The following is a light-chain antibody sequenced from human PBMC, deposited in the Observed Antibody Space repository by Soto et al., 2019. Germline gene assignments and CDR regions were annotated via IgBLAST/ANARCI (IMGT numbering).Light chain of an antibody. CDR2: LAS. Sequence: DIVMTQSPLSLPVTPGEPASISCRSSQSLLHTNGYNYLHWYLQKPGQSPQVLIHLASSRASGVPDRFSGSGSGTDFTLKISRVEADDVGVYFCMQALQTPLTFGGGTKVEI. J-gene: IGKJ4*01. CDR1: QSLLHTNGYNY. V-gene: IGKV2-28*01. CDR3: MQALQTPLT.